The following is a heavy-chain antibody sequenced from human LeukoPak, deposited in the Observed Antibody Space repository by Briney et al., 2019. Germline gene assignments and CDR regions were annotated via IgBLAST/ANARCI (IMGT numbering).Heavy chain of an antibody. CDR3: AREDPGFDSSGYYLGLGAFDI. V-gene: IGHV1-2*02. J-gene: IGHJ3*02. CDR2: INPNSGGT. CDR1: GYTFTNYF. Sequence: GASVKVSCRTSGYTFTNYFVHWVRQAPGQGLEWMGWINPNSGGTNYAQKFQGRVTMTRDTSISTAYMELSRLRSDDTAVYYCAREDPGFDSSGYYLGLGAFDIWGQGTMVTVSS. D-gene: IGHD3-22*01.